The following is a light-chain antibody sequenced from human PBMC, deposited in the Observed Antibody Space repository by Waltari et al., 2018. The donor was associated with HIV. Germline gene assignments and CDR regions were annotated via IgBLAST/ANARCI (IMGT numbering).Light chain of an antibody. V-gene: IGLV1-47*01. J-gene: IGLJ2*01. CDR1: SSHIGRFY. CDR3: AAWNDNLSGVV. CDR2: RNN. Sequence: QSVLSQPPSASGTPGQRVTISCSGSSSHIGRFYVSWYRQVPGTTPKPLIYRNNQRPSGVPDRFSGSKSGTSASLAISGLRSEDEAYYYCAAWNDNLSGVVFGGGTELTVL.